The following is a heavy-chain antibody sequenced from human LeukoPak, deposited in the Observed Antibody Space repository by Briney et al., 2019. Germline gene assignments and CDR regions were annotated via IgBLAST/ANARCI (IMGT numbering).Heavy chain of an antibody. Sequence: PSETLSLTCGVSGGSIRSTNWWSWVRQPPGQGLEWIGEISLSGQTNFNPSLNGRVTMSLDESRNQLLLKLTSVTAADTAIYYCSRESGAFCPFGYWGQGTL. CDR3: SRESGAFCPFGY. CDR2: ISLSGQT. D-gene: IGHD1-26*01. CDR1: GGSIRSTNW. J-gene: IGHJ4*02. V-gene: IGHV4/OR15-8*02.